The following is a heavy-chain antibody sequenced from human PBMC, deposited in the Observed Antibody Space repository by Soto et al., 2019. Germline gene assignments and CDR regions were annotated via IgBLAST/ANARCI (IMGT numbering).Heavy chain of an antibody. CDR2: ISYDGSNK. CDR1: GFTFSSYA. J-gene: IGHJ4*02. V-gene: IGHV3-30-3*01. D-gene: IGHD6-6*01. CDR3: ARGGYSSSSLLFDY. Sequence: QVQLVESGGGVVQPGRSLRLSCAASGFTFSSYAMHWVRQAPGKGLEWVAVISYDGSNKYYADSVKGRFTVSRDNSKNTLYLQMNSLRAEDTAVYYCARGGYSSSSLLFDYWGQGTLVTVSS.